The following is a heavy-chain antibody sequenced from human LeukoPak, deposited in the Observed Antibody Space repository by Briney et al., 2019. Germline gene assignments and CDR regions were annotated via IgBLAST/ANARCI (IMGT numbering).Heavy chain of an antibody. CDR3: AKVLEWLLSSNYMDV. Sequence: PGGSLRLSCAASGFTFSSYGMHWVRQAPGKGLEWVAFIRYDGSNKYYADSVKGRFTISRDNSKNTLYLQMNSLRAEDTAVYYCAKVLEWLLSSNYMDVWGKGTTVTVSS. CDR1: GFTFSSYG. J-gene: IGHJ6*03. D-gene: IGHD3-3*01. V-gene: IGHV3-30*02. CDR2: IRYDGSNK.